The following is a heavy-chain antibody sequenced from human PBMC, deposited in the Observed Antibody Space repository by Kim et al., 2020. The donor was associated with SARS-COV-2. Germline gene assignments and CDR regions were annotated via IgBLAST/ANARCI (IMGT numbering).Heavy chain of an antibody. CDR3: ARDPGYGSGRLDAFDI. V-gene: IGHV6-1*01. D-gene: IGHD3-10*01. J-gene: IGHJ3*02. Sequence: SMKSRLTINPDTSKNQFSLQLNSVTPEDTAVYYCARDPGYGSGRLDAFDIWGQGTMVTVSS.